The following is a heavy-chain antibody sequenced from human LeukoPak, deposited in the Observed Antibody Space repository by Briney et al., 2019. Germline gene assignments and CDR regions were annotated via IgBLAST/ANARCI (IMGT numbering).Heavy chain of an antibody. J-gene: IGHJ6*02. CDR3: AKDKGWGYSSYDYYGMDV. Sequence: GGSLRLSCTASGFTFNNYAMSWVRQTPGRGLEWVSTISGSDDATYYADSVEGRFTISRDNSKNTLSLQMSSLRAEDTAVYYCAKDKGWGYSSYDYYGMDVWGQGTTVTVSS. D-gene: IGHD1-26*01. CDR1: GFTFNNYA. CDR2: ISGSDDAT. V-gene: IGHV3-23*01.